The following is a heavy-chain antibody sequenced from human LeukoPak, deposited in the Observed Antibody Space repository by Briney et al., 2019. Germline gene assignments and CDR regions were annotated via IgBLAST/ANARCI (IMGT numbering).Heavy chain of an antibody. D-gene: IGHD3-22*01. CDR1: GYTLTDYY. Sequence: ASVKVSCKASGYTLTDYYMHWVRQAPGQGLEWMGRINPNRGGTNYAQKFQGRVTMTRDTSISTVYMKLSRLRSDDTAVYYCARVGYYESSGYYEYWGQGTLVTVSS. V-gene: IGHV1-2*06. CDR3: ARVGYYESSGYYEY. J-gene: IGHJ4*02. CDR2: INPNRGGT.